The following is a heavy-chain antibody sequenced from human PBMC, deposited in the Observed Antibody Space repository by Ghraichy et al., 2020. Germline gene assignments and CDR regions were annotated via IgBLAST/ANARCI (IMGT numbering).Heavy chain of an antibody. CDR2: INHRGKN. Sequence: SETLSLTCAVYGGPYGGYYWRGIRQSTEEGREWIGEINHRGKNNYNPSLKSRVTISSDTSKKQFSLTLTYATAADAAVYYCARGIAEAGTTVYFHYMNGWGKGTTVIVS. J-gene: IGHJ6*03. CDR3: ARGIAEAGTTVYFHYMNG. D-gene: IGHD1-7*01. CDR1: GGPYGGYY. V-gene: IGHV4-34*01.